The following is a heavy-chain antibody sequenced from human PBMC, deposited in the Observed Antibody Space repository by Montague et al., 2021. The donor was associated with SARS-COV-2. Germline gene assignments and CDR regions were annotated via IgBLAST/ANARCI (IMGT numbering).Heavy chain of an antibody. D-gene: IGHD5-12*01. CDR3: ASDSGYDYGYYFDY. Sequence: SLRLSCAASGFTFGSYGMNWVRQAPGKGLEWVSSISSSSSYIYYADSVKGRFTISRDNAKNSLYLQMNSLRAEDTAVYYCASDSGYDYGYYFDYWGQGTLVTVSS. CDR1: GFTFGSYG. V-gene: IGHV3-21*01. CDR2: ISSSSSYI. J-gene: IGHJ4*02.